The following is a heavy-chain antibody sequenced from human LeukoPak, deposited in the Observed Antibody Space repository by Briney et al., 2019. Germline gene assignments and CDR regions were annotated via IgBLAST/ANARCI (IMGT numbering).Heavy chain of an antibody. CDR3: AKDRRLYSSSPEGFDY. CDR2: IRYDGSNK. Sequence: PGGSLRLSCAASGFTFSSYGMHWVRQAPGKGLEWVAFIRYDGSNKYYADSVKGRFTISRDNSKNTLYLQMNSLRAEDTAVYYCAKDRRLYSSSPEGFDYWGQGTLVTVSS. V-gene: IGHV3-30*02. J-gene: IGHJ4*02. CDR1: GFTFSSYG. D-gene: IGHD6-6*01.